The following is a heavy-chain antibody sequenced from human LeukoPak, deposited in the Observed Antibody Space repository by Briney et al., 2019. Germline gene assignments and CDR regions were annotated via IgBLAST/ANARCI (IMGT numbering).Heavy chain of an antibody. Sequence: GGSLRLSCAASGFTFSSYSMNWVRQAPGKGLEWVLSISSSSSYIYYADSVKGRFTISRDNAKNSLYLQMNSLRAEDTAVYYCARDMVRLPDYWGQGTLVTVSS. D-gene: IGHD3-10*01. CDR1: GFTFSSYS. CDR2: ISSSSSYI. V-gene: IGHV3-21*01. CDR3: ARDMVRLPDY. J-gene: IGHJ4*02.